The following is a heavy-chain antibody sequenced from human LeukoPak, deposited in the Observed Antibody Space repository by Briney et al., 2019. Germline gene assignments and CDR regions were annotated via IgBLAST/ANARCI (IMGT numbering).Heavy chain of an antibody. CDR2: ISSSSSYI. J-gene: IGHJ3*02. CDR1: GFTFSSYS. CDR3: ARVEGNYYDAFDI. D-gene: IGHD3-10*01. V-gene: IGHV3-21*01. Sequence: GGSLRLSCTASGFTFSSYSMNWVRQAPGKGLEWVSSISSSSSYIYYADSVKGRFTISRDNAKNSLYLQMNSLRAEDTAVYYCARVEGNYYDAFDIWGQGTMVTVSS.